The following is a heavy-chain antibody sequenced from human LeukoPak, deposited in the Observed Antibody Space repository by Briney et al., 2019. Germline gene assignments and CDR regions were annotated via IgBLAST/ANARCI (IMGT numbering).Heavy chain of an antibody. CDR1: GFIFSTYS. CDR2: IRGSGADK. CDR3: AKISWDGRGTFD. D-gene: IGHD1/OR15-1a*01. J-gene: IGHJ4*02. Sequence: GGSLRLSCAASGFIFSTYSMSWVRQAPGKGLEWVSSIRGSGADKYYADSVKGRFSISRDSSQDTLSLQMNSLRAEDTAVYYCAKISWDGRGTFDWGRGTLVTVSS. V-gene: IGHV3-23*01.